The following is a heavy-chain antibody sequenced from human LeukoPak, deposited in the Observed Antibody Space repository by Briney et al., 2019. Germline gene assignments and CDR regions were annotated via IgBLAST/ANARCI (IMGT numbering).Heavy chain of an antibody. Sequence: SETLSLTCTVSGGSISSSSYYWGWIRQPPGKGLEWIGSIYYSGSTYYNPSLKSRVTISVDTSKNQFSLKLSSVTAADTAAYYCARRLWFGELGVFDYWGQGTLVTVSS. CDR1: GGSISSSSYY. CDR2: IYYSGST. V-gene: IGHV4-39*01. CDR3: ARRLWFGELGVFDY. J-gene: IGHJ4*02. D-gene: IGHD3-10*01.